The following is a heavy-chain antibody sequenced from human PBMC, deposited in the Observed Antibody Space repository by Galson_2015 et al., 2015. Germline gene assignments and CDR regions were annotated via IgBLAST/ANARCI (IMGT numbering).Heavy chain of an antibody. J-gene: IGHJ4*02. CDR1: GFTFTKYG. D-gene: IGHD6-13*01. CDR3: AKDSTSRKAPD. Sequence: SLRLSCAASGFTFTKYGMTWVRQAPGKGLEWVSVISGDTRTIYYADSVKGRFTTSRDNSKNTVYLQMNSLRAEDTAVYYCAKDSTSRKAPDWGQGTLVTVSS. CDR2: ISGDTRTI. V-gene: IGHV3-23*01.